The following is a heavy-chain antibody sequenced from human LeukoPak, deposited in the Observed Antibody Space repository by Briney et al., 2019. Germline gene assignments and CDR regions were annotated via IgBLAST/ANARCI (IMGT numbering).Heavy chain of an antibody. CDR3: AKDPTDYGDINFDY. J-gene: IGHJ4*02. CDR1: GSTVSSNY. Sequence: GGSLRLSCAVSGSTVSSNYMSWVRQAPGKGLGWVSVIYAGGSTYYADSVKGRFTISRDNSKNTLYLQMNSLRAEDTAVYYCAKDPTDYGDINFDYWGQGTLVTVSS. CDR2: IYAGGST. D-gene: IGHD4-17*01. V-gene: IGHV3-53*01.